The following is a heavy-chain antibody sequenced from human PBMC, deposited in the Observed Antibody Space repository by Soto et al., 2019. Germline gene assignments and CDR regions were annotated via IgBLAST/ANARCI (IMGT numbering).Heavy chain of an antibody. J-gene: IGHJ4*02. Sequence: GGSLRLSCVASGFTFSSYAMSWVRQAPGKGLEWVSSISGVGGTTYYADSVNGRFTISRDNSKNTLYLQMNSLRADDTAMFYCAKASSGGRSTYFDYWGQGTLVTVSS. CDR3: AKASSGGRSTYFDY. CDR1: GFTFSSYA. D-gene: IGHD1-26*01. CDR2: ISGVGGTT. V-gene: IGHV3-23*01.